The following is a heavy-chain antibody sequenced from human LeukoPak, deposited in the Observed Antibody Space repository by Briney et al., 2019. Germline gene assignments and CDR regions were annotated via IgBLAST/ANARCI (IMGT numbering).Heavy chain of an antibody. J-gene: IGHJ4*02. CDR2: IYSGGST. D-gene: IGHD5-18*01. V-gene: IGHV3-53*01. Sequence: GGSLRLSCAASGFTVSSNYMSWVRQAPGKGLEWVSVIYSGGSTYYADSVKGRFTISRDNSKNTLYLQMNSLRAEDTAVYYCARANSYGYGGFDYWGQGTLVTVSS. CDR1: GFTVSSNY. CDR3: ARANSYGYGGFDY.